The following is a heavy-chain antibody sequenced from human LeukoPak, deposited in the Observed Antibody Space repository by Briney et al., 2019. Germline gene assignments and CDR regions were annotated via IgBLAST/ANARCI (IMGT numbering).Heavy chain of an antibody. CDR3: ARRTPRCGGTCYDAFDV. V-gene: IGHV1-8*01. J-gene: IGHJ3*01. CDR2: MSPHNGHT. Sequence: ASVKVSCKASGYTFIDYDINWVRQAPGQGVEWMGLMSPHNGHTEYAQNFQGRVTMTRDTSTGTAYMELRSLRSEDTAVYYCARRTPRCGGTCYDAFDVWGQGTMVTVSS. CDR1: GYTFIDYD. D-gene: IGHD2-21*01.